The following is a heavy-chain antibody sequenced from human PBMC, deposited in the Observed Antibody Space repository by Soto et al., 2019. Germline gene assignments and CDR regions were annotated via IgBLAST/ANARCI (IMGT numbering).Heavy chain of an antibody. Sequence: PGGSLRLSCAASGFTFSSYGMNWVRQAPGKGLEWVSYISSSSSTMYYADSVKGRFTISRDNAKNSLYLQMNSLRDEDTAVYYCARPRGYSYAHYFGYWGKGTLATASS. J-gene: IGHJ4*02. V-gene: IGHV3-48*02. CDR3: ARPRGYSYAHYFGY. D-gene: IGHD5-18*01. CDR1: GFTFSSYG. CDR2: ISSSSSTM.